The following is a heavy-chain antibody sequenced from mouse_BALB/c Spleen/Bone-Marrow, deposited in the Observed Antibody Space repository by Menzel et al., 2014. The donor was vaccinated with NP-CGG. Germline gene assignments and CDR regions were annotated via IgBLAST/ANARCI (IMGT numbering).Heavy chain of an antibody. Sequence: EVKLAESGGGLVKPGGSLKLSCAASGFTFSNYGMSWVRRTPDKRLDLVATINNNGGKTYSTDSVKGRFTISRDNAKNTLYLQMSSLKSEDTAMYYCARDGGFYGLDRWGQGTSVTVSS. CDR3: ARDGGFYGLDR. CDR2: INNNGGKT. CDR1: GFTFSNYG. V-gene: IGHV5-6-3*01. J-gene: IGHJ4*01.